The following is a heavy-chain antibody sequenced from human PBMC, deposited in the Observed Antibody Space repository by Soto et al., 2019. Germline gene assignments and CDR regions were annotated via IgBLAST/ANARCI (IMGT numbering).Heavy chain of an antibody. J-gene: IGHJ4*02. V-gene: IGHV4-31*03. Sequence: QVQLQESGPGLVNPSQTLSLTCTVSGGSISSGGYYWSWIRQHPGTGLEWIGYIYYSGSTYYNPSLTSRVTISVDTSKNQFSLKLSSVTAADTAAYYCARIGYSYGYVLDYWGQGTMVTVSS. CDR2: IYYSGST. CDR1: GGSISSGGYY. CDR3: ARIGYSYGYVLDY. D-gene: IGHD5-18*01.